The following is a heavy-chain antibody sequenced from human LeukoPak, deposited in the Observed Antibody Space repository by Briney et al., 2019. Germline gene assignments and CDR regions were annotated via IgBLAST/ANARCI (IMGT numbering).Heavy chain of an antibody. J-gene: IGHJ4*02. V-gene: IGHV1-18*01. CDR2: ISAYNGNT. D-gene: IGHD3-22*01. Sequence: ASVKVSCKASGYTFTSYGISWVRQAPGQGLEWKGWISAYNGNTNYAQKLQGRVTMTTDTSTSTAYMELRSLRSDDTAVYYCARDRVYDSSGSPRPFDYWGQGTLVTVSS. CDR1: GYTFTSYG. CDR3: ARDRVYDSSGSPRPFDY.